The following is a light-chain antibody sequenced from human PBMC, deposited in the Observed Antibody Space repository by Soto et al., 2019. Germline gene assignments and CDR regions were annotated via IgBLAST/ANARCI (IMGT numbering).Light chain of an antibody. CDR2: AAS. CDR1: QAISNY. V-gene: IGKV1-9*01. CDR3: QQLNSYPPWT. J-gene: IGKJ1*01. Sequence: DIQMTQSPTFLSASVGDRVTITCRASQAISNYLNWYQQKPGKAPKLLIYAASTLQSGVPSRFSGSGSGTDFTLTISSLQPEDFATYYCQQLNSYPPWTFGQGTKVDIK.